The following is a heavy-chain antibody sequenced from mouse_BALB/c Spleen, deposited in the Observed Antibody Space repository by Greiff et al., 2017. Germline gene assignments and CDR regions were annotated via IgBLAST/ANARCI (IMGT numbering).Heavy chain of an antibody. Sequence: DVKLVESGGGLVKPGGSLKLSCAASGFTFSSYTMSWVRQTPEKRLEWVATISSGGSYTYYPDSVKGRFTISRDNAKNTLYLQMSSLKSEDTAMYYCTRTTPSYWYFDVWGAGTTVTVSS. D-gene: IGHD2-10*02. CDR1: GFTFSSYT. CDR3: TRTTPSYWYFDV. CDR2: ISSGGSYT. V-gene: IGHV5-6-4*01. J-gene: IGHJ1*01.